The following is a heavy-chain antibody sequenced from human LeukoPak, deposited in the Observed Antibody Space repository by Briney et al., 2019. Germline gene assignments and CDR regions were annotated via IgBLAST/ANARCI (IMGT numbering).Heavy chain of an antibody. Sequence: SQTLSLTCSVSGGSIRSGGYYWSWIRQHPGKDLEWIGYIHYSGSTYYNTSLKSRATISVETSKNQFSLRLSSVTAADTAVYYCARGRTGSYYAADYWGQGTLVTVSS. V-gene: IGHV4-31*03. D-gene: IGHD1-26*01. J-gene: IGHJ4*02. CDR3: ARGRTGSYYAADY. CDR1: GGSIRSGGYY. CDR2: IHYSGST.